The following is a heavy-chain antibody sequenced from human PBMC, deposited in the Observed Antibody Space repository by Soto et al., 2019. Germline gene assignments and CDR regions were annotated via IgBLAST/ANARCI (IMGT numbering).Heavy chain of an antibody. V-gene: IGHV5-51*01. CDR3: ARRGRIFGVVQGWFDP. J-gene: IGHJ5*02. CDR1: GYSFTSYW. Sequence: GESLKISCKGSGYSFTSYWIGWVRQMPGKGLEWMGIIYPGDSDTRYSPSFQGQVTISADKSISTAYLQWSSLKASDTAMYYCARRGRIFGVVQGWFDPWGQGTLVTVS. D-gene: IGHD3-3*01. CDR2: IYPGDSDT.